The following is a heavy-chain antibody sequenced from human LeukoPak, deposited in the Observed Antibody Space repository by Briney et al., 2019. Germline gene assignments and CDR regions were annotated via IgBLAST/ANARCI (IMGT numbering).Heavy chain of an antibody. V-gene: IGHV3-49*04. D-gene: IGHD3-10*01. CDR1: GFTFGDYA. CDR3: TRERDHHGSGGPT. J-gene: IGHJ4*02. Sequence: GGSLRLSCTASGFTFGDYAMSWVRQAPGQGLEWVGFIRSKAYGGTTEYAASVKGRFTISRDDSKSIAYLQMNSLKTEDRAVYYCTRERDHHGSGGPTWGPGTLVTVSS. CDR2: IRSKAYGGTT.